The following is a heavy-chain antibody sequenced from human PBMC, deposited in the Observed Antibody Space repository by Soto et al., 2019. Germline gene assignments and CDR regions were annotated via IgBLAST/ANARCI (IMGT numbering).Heavy chain of an antibody. D-gene: IGHD2-21*02. CDR2: INHSGST. V-gene: IGHV4-34*01. CDR3: ARGRGGGDGKAYYFDY. J-gene: IGHJ4*02. Sequence: QVQLQQWGAGLLKPSETLSLTCAVYGGSFSGYYWSWIRQPPGKGLEWIGEINHSGSTNYNPSLKSRVTISVDTSKNQFSLKMSSVTAADTAVYYCARGRGGGDGKAYYFDYWGQGTLVTVSS. CDR1: GGSFSGYY.